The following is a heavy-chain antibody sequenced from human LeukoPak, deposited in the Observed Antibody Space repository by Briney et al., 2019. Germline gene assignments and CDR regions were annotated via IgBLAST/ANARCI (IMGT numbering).Heavy chain of an antibody. D-gene: IGHD6-13*01. CDR3: ARDPGIAAAGPTPNYYYYYYMDV. Sequence: SETLSLTCTVSGGSISNYYWSWIRQPPGKGLEWIGYISYSGSTNNNPSLKSRATMSVDTSKNQFSLKLSSVTAADTAVYYCARDPGIAAAGPTPNYYYYYYMDVWGKGTTVTVSS. CDR1: GGSISNYY. J-gene: IGHJ6*03. CDR2: ISYSGST. V-gene: IGHV4-59*12.